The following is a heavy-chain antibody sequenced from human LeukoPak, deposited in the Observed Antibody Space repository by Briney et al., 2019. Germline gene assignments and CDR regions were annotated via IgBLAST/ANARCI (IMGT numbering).Heavy chain of an antibody. CDR3: AKNGEVLSWFDP. CDR2: IKSKTDGGTT. CDR1: GFTFSNDW. V-gene: IGHV3-15*01. D-gene: IGHD3-10*01. Sequence: SGGSLRLSCAASGFTFSNDWMSWVRQAPGKGLEWVGRIKSKTDGGTTDYAAPVKGRFTISRDDSKNTLYLQMNSLRAEDSAVYSCAKNGEVLSWFDPLGQGTLVTVSS. J-gene: IGHJ5*02.